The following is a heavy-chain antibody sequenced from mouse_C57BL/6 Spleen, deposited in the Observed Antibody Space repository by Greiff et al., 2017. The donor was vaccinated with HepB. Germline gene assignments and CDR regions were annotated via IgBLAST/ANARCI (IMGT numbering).Heavy chain of an antibody. CDR3: ARDEDDYDRGNFDY. J-gene: IGHJ2*01. D-gene: IGHD2-4*01. Sequence: EVKLMESGGGLVKPGGSLKLSCAASGFTFSSYAMSWVRQTPEKRLEWVATISDGGSYTYYPDNVKGRFTISRDNAKNNLYLQMSHLKSEDTAMYYCARDEDDYDRGNFDYWGQGTTLTVSS. CDR2: ISDGGSYT. V-gene: IGHV5-4*01. CDR1: GFTFSSYA.